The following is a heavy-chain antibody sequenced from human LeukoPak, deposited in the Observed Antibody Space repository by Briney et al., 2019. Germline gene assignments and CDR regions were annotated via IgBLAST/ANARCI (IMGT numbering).Heavy chain of an antibody. V-gene: IGHV3-21*01. Sequence: GGSLRLSCAASGFIFSNHGMNWVRQAPGKGLEWVSSISSSSSYIYYADSVKGRFTISRDNAKNSLYLQMNSLRVEDTAVYYCAELGITMIGGVWGKGTTVTISS. CDR3: AELGITMIGGV. J-gene: IGHJ6*04. CDR2: ISSSSSYI. CDR1: GFIFSNHG. D-gene: IGHD3-10*02.